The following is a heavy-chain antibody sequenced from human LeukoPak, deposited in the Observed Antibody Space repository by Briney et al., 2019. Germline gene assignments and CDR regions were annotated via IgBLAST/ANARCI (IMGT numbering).Heavy chain of an antibody. D-gene: IGHD3-22*01. CDR2: IYHSGST. CDR1: GGSISSGGYS. CDR3: AKGRYDSSGYYLFDY. V-gene: IGHV4-30-2*01. J-gene: IGHJ4*02. Sequence: PSQTLSLTCAVSGGSISSGGYSWSWIRQPPGKGLEWIGYIYHSGSTYYNPSLKSRVTISVDRSKNQFSLKLSSVTAADTAVYYCAKGRYDSSGYYLFDYWGQGTLVTVSS.